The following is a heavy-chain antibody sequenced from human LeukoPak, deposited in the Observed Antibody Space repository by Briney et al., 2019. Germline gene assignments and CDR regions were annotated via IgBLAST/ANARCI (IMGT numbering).Heavy chain of an antibody. CDR3: ARDPSLVTLYFFDY. CDR2: IDANNGDT. Sequence: ASVKVSCKASGYTFRGNYIHWLRQAPGQGLAWMGWIDANNGDTKSAQKFQGRVTMSRDTSISTAYMDLSSLSPDDAAVYYCARDPSLVTLYFFDYWGQGTLVTVSS. CDR1: GYTFRGNY. V-gene: IGHV1-2*02. J-gene: IGHJ4*02. D-gene: IGHD4-11*01.